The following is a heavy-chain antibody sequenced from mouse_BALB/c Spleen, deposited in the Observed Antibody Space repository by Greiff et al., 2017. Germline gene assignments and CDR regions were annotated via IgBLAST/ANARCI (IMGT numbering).Heavy chain of an antibody. CDR1: GFNIKDTY. J-gene: IGHJ4*01. CDR3: ARCGNYEGAMDY. Sequence: EVQLQQSGAELVKPGASVKLSCTASGFNIKDTYMHWVKQRPEQGLEWIGRIDPANGNTKYDPKFQGKATITADTSSNTAYLQLSSLTSEDTAVYYWARCGNYEGAMDYWGQGTTVTVSS. CDR2: IDPANGNT. D-gene: IGHD2-1*01. V-gene: IGHV14-3*02.